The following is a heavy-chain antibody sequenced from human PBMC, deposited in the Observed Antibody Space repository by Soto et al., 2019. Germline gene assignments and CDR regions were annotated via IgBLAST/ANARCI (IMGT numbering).Heavy chain of an antibody. V-gene: IGHV1-69*05. CDR3: GRGRGFCSGGPYPKYYLDY. CDR2: IIPIFGTA. CDR1: GGTFSSYA. Sequence: SVKVSCKASGGTFSSYAISWVRQAPGQGLEWMGGIIPIFGTANYAQKFQGTVTMTRDTSTSTVYMELSSLRSEDTAVYYCGRGRGFCSGGPYPKYYLDYWGQGTLVTVSS. D-gene: IGHD2-15*01. J-gene: IGHJ4*02.